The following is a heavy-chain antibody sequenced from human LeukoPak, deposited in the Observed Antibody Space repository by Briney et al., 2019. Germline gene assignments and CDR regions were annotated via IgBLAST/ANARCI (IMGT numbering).Heavy chain of an antibody. Sequence: SETLSLTCTVSGGSISSYYWSWIRQPPGKGLEWIGYIYYSGSTNYNPSLKSRVTISVDTSKNQFSLKLSPVTAADTAVYYCARDTRAAGWYLDYWGQGTLVTVSS. V-gene: IGHV4-59*01. CDR3: ARDTRAAGWYLDY. J-gene: IGHJ4*02. D-gene: IGHD6-19*01. CDR2: IYYSGST. CDR1: GGSISSYY.